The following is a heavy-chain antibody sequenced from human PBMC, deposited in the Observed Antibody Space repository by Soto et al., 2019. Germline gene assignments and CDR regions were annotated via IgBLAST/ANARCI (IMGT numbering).Heavy chain of an antibody. CDR2: IYYSGST. D-gene: IGHD2-2*02. CDR3: ARQGAVRYCSSTRCYTPY. Sequence: QLQLQESGPGLVKPSETLSLTCTVSGGSISSSSYYWGWIRQPPGKGLEWIGSIYYSGSTYYNPSLKSRVTISVDTSKNQFSLKLSSVTAADTAVYYCARQGAVRYCSSTRCYTPYWGQGTLVTVSS. J-gene: IGHJ4*02. CDR1: GGSISSSSYY. V-gene: IGHV4-39*01.